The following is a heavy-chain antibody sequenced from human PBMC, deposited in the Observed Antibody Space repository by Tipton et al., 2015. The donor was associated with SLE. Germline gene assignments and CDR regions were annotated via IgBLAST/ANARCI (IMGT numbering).Heavy chain of an antibody. CDR3: ARILTGTSTFDY. J-gene: IGHJ4*02. CDR1: GGSISRSSHS. Sequence: TLSLTCTVSGGSISRSSHSWDWIRQPPGKGLEWIGSIYYSGTTYYNPSLESRVTISIDTSKNQFSLRLSSVTAADTALYYCARILTGTSTFDYWGQGILVTVSS. CDR2: IYYSGTT. V-gene: IGHV4-39*07. D-gene: IGHD3-9*01.